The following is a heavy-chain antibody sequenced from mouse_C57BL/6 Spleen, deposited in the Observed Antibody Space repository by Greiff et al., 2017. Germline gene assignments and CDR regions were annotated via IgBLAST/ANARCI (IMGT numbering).Heavy chain of an antibody. V-gene: IGHV14-1*01. Sequence: EVQLQQSGAELVRPGASVKLSCTASGFNIKDYYMHWVKQRPEQGLEWIGRIDPEDGDTESAPKFQGKATMTADTSSNTAYLQLSSLTSEDTAVYYCTTAYLRDAMDYWGQGTSVTVYS. CDR2: IDPEDGDT. CDR3: TTAYLRDAMDY. D-gene: IGHD2-10*01. CDR1: GFNIKDYY. J-gene: IGHJ4*01.